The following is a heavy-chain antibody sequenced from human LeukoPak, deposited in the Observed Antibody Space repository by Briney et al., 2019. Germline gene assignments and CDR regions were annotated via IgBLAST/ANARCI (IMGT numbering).Heavy chain of an antibody. J-gene: IGHJ5*02. Sequence: GASVKVSCKASGGTFSSYAISWVRQAPGQGLEWMGRIIPILGMANYAQKFQGRVTMTRNTSISTAYMELSSLRSEDTAVYYCARDQFLQYDPWGQGTLVTVSS. CDR2: IIPILGMA. CDR1: GGTFSSYA. V-gene: IGHV1-69*04. D-gene: IGHD4-11*01. CDR3: ARDQFLQYDP.